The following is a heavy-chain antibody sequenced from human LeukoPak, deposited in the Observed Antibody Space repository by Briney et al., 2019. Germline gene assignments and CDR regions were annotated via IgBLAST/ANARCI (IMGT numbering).Heavy chain of an antibody. V-gene: IGHV4-59*01. D-gene: IGHD5-24*01. CDR2: IYYSGST. CDR1: GGSISSYY. J-gene: IGHJ4*02. CDR3: ARDGDGYPLGY. Sequence: KPSETLSLTCTVSGGSISSYYWSWIRQPPGKGLEWIGYIYYSGSTNYNPSLKSRVTISVDTSKNQFSLKLSPVTAADTAVYYCARDGDGYPLGYWGQGTLVTVSS.